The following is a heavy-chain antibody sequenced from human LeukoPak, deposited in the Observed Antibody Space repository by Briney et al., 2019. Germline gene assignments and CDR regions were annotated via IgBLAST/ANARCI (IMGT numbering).Heavy chain of an antibody. CDR3: AKSDTYRFDY. V-gene: IGHV3-48*02. D-gene: IGHD2-21*02. J-gene: IGHJ4*02. CDR2: ISSSSII. CDR1: GFTFSSYS. Sequence: PGGSLRLSCAASGFTFSSYSMNWVRQAPGKGLEWLSYISSSSIIYYADSVKGRFTISRDNAKNSLYLQMNSLRDEDTAVYYCAKSDTYRFDYGGQGTLVTVSS.